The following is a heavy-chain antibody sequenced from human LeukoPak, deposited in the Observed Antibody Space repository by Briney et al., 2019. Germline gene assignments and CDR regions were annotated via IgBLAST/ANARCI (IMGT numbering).Heavy chain of an antibody. Sequence: PGGSLRLSCAASGFTFCNAWMSWVRQAPGKGLEWVGRIKSKTDGGTTDYAAPVKGRFTISRDDSKNTLYLQMNSLKTEDTAVYYCTTEGWLLTSQRYYFDYWGQGTLVTVSS. V-gene: IGHV3-15*01. D-gene: IGHD5-12*01. CDR1: GFTFCNAW. CDR3: TTEGWLLTSQRYYFDY. J-gene: IGHJ4*02. CDR2: IKSKTDGGTT.